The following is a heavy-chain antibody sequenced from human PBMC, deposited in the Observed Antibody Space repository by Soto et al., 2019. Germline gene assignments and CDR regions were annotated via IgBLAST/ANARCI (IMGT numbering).Heavy chain of an antibody. Sequence: PSETLSLTCTVSGGSISGGVHYWSWIRQPPGKGLEWIGYIFDSGGTYYNPSLKSRVTISVDTSKNQFSLRLSSVTAADTAVYFCGRENIPLTTDWYFDLWGRGTLVTVSS. J-gene: IGHJ2*01. CDR3: GRENIPLTTDWYFDL. CDR2: IFDSGGT. V-gene: IGHV4-30-4*01. D-gene: IGHD4-17*01. CDR1: GGSISGGVHY.